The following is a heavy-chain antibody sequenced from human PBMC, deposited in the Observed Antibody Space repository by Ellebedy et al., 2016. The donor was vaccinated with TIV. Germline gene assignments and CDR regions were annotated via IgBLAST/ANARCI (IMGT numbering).Heavy chain of an antibody. Sequence: PGGSLRLSCAASRFRFSDYNMHWVRQAPGKGLEWVAFIRWDGNEEYYADSVKGRFTISRDNSKNTLYLQMNSLRGEDTAVYYCGKDGTNYYYYGMDVWGQGTTVTVSS. CDR1: RFRFSDYN. D-gene: IGHD1-1*01. J-gene: IGHJ6*02. CDR2: IRWDGNEE. V-gene: IGHV3-30*02. CDR3: GKDGTNYYYYGMDV.